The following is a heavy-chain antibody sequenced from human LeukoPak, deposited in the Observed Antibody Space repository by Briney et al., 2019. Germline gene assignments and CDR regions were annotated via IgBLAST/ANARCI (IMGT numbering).Heavy chain of an antibody. J-gene: IGHJ4*02. Sequence: GGSLRLSCAASGFTFSSYAMHWVRQAPGKGLEYVSAISSNGGSTYYANSVKGRFTISRDNSKNTLYPEMNSLRAEDTAVYYCARGTGFPYSSGWVGYFDYWGQGTLVIVSS. CDR3: ARGTGFPYSSGWVGYFDY. V-gene: IGHV3-64*01. CDR1: GFTFSSYA. CDR2: ISSNGGST. D-gene: IGHD6-19*01.